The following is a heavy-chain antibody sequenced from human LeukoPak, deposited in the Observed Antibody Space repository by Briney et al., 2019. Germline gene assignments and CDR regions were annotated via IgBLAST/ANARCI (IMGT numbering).Heavy chain of an antibody. V-gene: IGHV1-2*04. D-gene: IGHD4-11*01. CDR1: GYTFTGYY. CDR2: INPNSGGT. CDR3: ARATRLPKYYYYYMDV. J-gene: IGHJ6*03. Sequence: ASVKVSCKASGYTFTGYYMHWVRQAPGQGLEWMGWINPNSGGTNYAQKFQGWVTMTRDTSISTAYMELSRLRSDDTAVYYCARATRLPKYYYYYMDVWGKGTTVTVSS.